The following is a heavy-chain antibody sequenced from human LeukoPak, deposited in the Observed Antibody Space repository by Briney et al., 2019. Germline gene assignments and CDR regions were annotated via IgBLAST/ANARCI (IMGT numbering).Heavy chain of an antibody. CDR3: ARDEYSSSSFDS. CDR2: VYYSGST. J-gene: IGHJ4*02. V-gene: IGHV4-59*01. CDR1: GGSISGYY. Sequence: PSETLSLTCTVSGGSISGYYWSWIRQPPGKGLEWLGFVYYSGSTNYNPSLKSRVTISVDTSKNQFSLKLSSVTAADTAMYYCARDEYSSSSFDSWGQGTLVTVSS. D-gene: IGHD6-6*01.